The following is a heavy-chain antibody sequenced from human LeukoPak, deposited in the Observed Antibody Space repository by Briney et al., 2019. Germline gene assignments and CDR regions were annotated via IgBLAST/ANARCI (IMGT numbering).Heavy chain of an antibody. J-gene: IGHJ4*02. Sequence: SETLSLTCAVYGGSFSGYYWSWIRQPPGKGLEWIGEINHSGSTNYNPSLKSRVTISVDTSKNQFSLKLSSVTAADTAVYYCARVGRFSFDHWGQGTLLTVSS. CDR3: ARVGRFSFDH. V-gene: IGHV4-34*01. CDR1: GGSFSGYY. CDR2: INHSGST.